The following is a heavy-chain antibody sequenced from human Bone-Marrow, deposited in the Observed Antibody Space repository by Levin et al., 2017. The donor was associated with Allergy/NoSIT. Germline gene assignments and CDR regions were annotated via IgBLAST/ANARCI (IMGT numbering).Heavy chain of an antibody. Sequence: GGSLRLSCAASGFTFSGSAMHWVRQASGKGLEWVGRIRSKANNYATAYAASVKGRFTISRDDSKNTAYLQMNSLKTEDTAMYYCTRYDGYGYAYWGQGTLVTVSS. D-gene: IGHD5-18*01. CDR2: IRSKANNYAT. CDR3: TRYDGYGYAY. CDR1: GFTFSGSA. V-gene: IGHV3-73*01. J-gene: IGHJ4*02.